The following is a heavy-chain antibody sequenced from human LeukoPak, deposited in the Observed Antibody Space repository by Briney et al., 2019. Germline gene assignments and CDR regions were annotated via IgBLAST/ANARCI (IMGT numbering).Heavy chain of an antibody. CDR3: ARGHPATARAFNWFDP. CDR2: IIPVFGSP. Sequence: ASVKVSCKASGGTFSSYGIIWVRQAPGQGLEWMGGIIPVFGSPSYAQKFQGRVTITAYESTTTAYMDLSSLRSEDTAVYYCARGHPATARAFNWFDPWGQGTPVTVSS. V-gene: IGHV1-69*13. J-gene: IGHJ5*02. CDR1: GGTFSSYG. D-gene: IGHD5-18*01.